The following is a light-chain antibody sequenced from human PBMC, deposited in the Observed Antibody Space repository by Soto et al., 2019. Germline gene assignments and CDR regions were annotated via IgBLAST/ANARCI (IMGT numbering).Light chain of an antibody. CDR1: PIVTDY. CDR3: QQRNIWHPVT. Sequence: LLTQSPATLPLSPGERATLSCRASPIVTDYLAWYQQTPGQPPTLLIYGAFNRAAGIPARFSGSGAGTDFFLTISSLEPEDSAVYYCQQRNIWHPVTFGQGTRLEIK. CDR2: GAF. V-gene: IGKV3D-11*02. J-gene: IGKJ5*01.